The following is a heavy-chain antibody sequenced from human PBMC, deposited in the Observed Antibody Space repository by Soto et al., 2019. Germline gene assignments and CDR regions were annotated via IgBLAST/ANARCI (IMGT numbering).Heavy chain of an antibody. J-gene: IGHJ5*02. Sequence: RASVKVSCKASGYTFTGYYMHWVRQAPGQGLEWMGWINPNSGGTNYAQKFQGRVTMTRDTSISTAYMELSRLRSDDTAVYYCARAPPVLRYFDWFGPWGQGTLVTVSS. D-gene: IGHD3-9*01. CDR1: GYTFTGYY. CDR3: ARAPPVLRYFDWFGP. V-gene: IGHV1-2*02. CDR2: INPNSGGT.